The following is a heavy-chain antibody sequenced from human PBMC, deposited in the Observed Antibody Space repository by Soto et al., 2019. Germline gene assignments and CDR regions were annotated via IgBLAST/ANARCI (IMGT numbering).Heavy chain of an antibody. J-gene: IGHJ5*02. Sequence: EVQLLESGGGLVQPGGSLRLSCAASGFTFSSYAMSWVRQAPGKGLEWVSAISGSGGSTYYADSVKGRFTISRDNSKNTLYLQMNSLRAEDTAGYYCAKDRLSDPRFSSSWNWFDPWGQGTLVTVSS. CDR2: ISGSGGST. D-gene: IGHD6-13*01. V-gene: IGHV3-23*01. CDR3: AKDRLSDPRFSSSWNWFDP. CDR1: GFTFSSYA.